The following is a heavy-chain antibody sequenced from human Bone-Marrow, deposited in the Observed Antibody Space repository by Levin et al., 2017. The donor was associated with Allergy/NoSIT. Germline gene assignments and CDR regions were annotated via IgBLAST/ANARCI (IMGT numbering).Heavy chain of an antibody. CDR3: AKGEWFTELLYGVYYFDY. D-gene: IGHD3-10*01. Sequence: SGGSLRLSCAASGFTFSSYAMSWVRQAPGKGLEWVSAISAGGGATYYADSVKGRFTISRDNSKNTLYLQMNSLRAGDTAVYYCAKGEWFTELLYGVYYFDYWGQGTLVTVSS. V-gene: IGHV3-23*01. CDR2: ISAGGGAT. J-gene: IGHJ4*02. CDR1: GFTFSSYA.